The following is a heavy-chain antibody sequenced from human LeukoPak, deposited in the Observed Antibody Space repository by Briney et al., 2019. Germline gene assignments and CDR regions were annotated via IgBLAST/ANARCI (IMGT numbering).Heavy chain of an antibody. V-gene: IGHV4-61*05. Sequence: PSETLSLTCTVSGGSIGKSSYYWGWIRQAPGKGLEWIGYIYYSGSTSYNPSLKSRVTISIDTSKNQFSLKLSSLTAADTAVYYCARGAAVGRGLWFDPWGQGTLVTVSS. CDR3: ARGAAVGRGLWFDP. J-gene: IGHJ5*02. CDR1: GGSIGKSSYY. CDR2: IYYSGST. D-gene: IGHD3/OR15-3a*01.